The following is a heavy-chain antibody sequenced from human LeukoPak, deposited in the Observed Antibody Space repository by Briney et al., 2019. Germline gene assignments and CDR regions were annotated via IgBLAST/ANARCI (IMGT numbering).Heavy chain of an antibody. J-gene: IGHJ4*02. Sequence: SETLSLTCTVSGGSISSGDYYWSRLRQPPGKGLVWIRYIYYSGSTYYNPAPKSRVTTSVDTAKNQFALKLSSVTAADTAVYYCARDPINTMIVVASFYYWGQGTLVTVSS. CDR2: IYYSGST. D-gene: IGHD3-22*01. V-gene: IGHV4-30-4*08. CDR1: GGSISSGDYY. CDR3: ARDPINTMIVVASFYY.